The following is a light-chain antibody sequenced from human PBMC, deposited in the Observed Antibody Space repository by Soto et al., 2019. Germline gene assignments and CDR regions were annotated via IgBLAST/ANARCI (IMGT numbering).Light chain of an antibody. Sequence: ETVMTQSPATLSLSPGESATLSCRASQSVGSNLAWYQQKPGQAPRLLIYRASTRATGIPVRFSGGGSGTDFTLTINSLESEDFGVYYCQQYYDWPEYTFGQGTKLEI. CDR3: QQYYDWPEYT. V-gene: IGKV3-15*01. CDR1: QSVGSN. CDR2: RAS. J-gene: IGKJ2*01.